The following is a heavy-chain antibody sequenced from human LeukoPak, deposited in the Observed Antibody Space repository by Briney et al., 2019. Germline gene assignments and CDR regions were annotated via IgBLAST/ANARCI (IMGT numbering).Heavy chain of an antibody. CDR2: ISTYNGNT. CDR3: ARLSYYYDSSGYYS. CDR1: GYTFTNYG. J-gene: IGHJ4*02. V-gene: IGHV1-18*01. Sequence: GASVKVSCKASGYTFTNYGISWVRQAPGQGPEWMGWISTYNGNTNYAQKLQGRVTMTTDTSTSTAYMELRSLRSDDTAVYYCARLSYYYDSSGYYSWGQGTLVTVSS. D-gene: IGHD3-22*01.